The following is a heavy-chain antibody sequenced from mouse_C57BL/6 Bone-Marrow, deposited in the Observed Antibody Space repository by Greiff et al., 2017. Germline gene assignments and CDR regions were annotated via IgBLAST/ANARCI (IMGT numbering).Heavy chain of an antibody. Sequence: QVHVKQSGAELARPGASVKLSCKASGYTFTSYGISWVKQRTGQGLEWIGEIYPRSGNTYYYEKFKGKATLTADKSSSTAYMELRSLTSEDSAVYFCARVLGFDVWGTGTTVTVSS. CDR2: IYPRSGNT. J-gene: IGHJ1*03. CDR1: GYTFTSYG. CDR3: ARVLGFDV. V-gene: IGHV1-81*01.